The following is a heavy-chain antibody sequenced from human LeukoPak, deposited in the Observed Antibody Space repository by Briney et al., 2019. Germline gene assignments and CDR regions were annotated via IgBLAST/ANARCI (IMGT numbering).Heavy chain of an antibody. J-gene: IGHJ4*02. V-gene: IGHV1-2*02. CDR2: INPNSGGT. D-gene: IGHD5-12*01. CDR3: ARTNVVATVHYFDY. Sequence: ASVTVSCKASGYTFTGYYMHWVRQAPGQGLEWMGWINPNSGGTNYAQKFQGRVTMTRDTSISTAYMELSRLRSDDTAVYYCARTNVVATVHYFDYWGQGTLVTVSS. CDR1: GYTFTGYY.